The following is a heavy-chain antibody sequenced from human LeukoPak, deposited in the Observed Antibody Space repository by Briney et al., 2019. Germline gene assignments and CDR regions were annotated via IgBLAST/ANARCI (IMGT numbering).Heavy chain of an antibody. D-gene: IGHD1-26*01. CDR3: ASFTGGSSGAFDL. J-gene: IGHJ3*01. Sequence: SETLSLTCTVSGGSISSSSYYWGWIRQPPGKGLEWIGSIYYSGSTYYNPSLKSRVTISVDTAKNQSSLKLSSVTAADTAVYYCASFTGGSSGAFDLWGQGTMVTVSS. CDR2: IYYSGST. CDR1: GGSISSSSYY. V-gene: IGHV4-39*07.